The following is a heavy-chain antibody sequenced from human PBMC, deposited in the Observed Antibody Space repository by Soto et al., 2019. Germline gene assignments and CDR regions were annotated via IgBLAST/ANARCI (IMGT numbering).Heavy chain of an antibody. V-gene: IGHV4-30-4*01. Sequence: QVQLQESGPGLVKPSQTLSLTCTVSGGSISSDDYYWSWIRQPPGKGLEWIGNLYYSGSTYYNPSLKSRVTISVDASKNQFSVKLSSVTAADTAVYYCARANGVYGYCFTHWGQGTLVTVSS. CDR2: LYYSGST. J-gene: IGHJ4*02. CDR1: GGSISSDDYY. CDR3: ARANGVYGYCFTH. D-gene: IGHD4-17*01.